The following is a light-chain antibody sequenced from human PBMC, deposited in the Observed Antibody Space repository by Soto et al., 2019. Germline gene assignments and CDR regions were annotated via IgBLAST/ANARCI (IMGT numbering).Light chain of an antibody. J-gene: IGKJ2*01. CDR3: QQYGTSPYT. CDR2: GAS. CDR1: QSVSSSY. Sequence: EIVLTQFPGTLSLSPGERATLSCRASQSVSSSYLAGYQQKPGQAPRLLIYGASFRATGIPDRFSGSGSGTDFTLTISRLEPEDFAVYYCQQYGTSPYTFGQGTKLEIK. V-gene: IGKV3-20*01.